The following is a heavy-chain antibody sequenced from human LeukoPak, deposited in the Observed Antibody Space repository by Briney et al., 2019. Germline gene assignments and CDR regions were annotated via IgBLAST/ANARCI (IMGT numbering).Heavy chain of an antibody. CDR2: ISGSGGST. CDR3: ARSSGWNDLYFDY. V-gene: IGHV3-23*01. J-gene: IGHJ4*02. Sequence: QPGGSLRLSCAASGFTFSSYAMSWVRQAPGKGLEWVSVISGSGGSTYYADSVKGRFTISRDNSKNTLYLQMNSLRAEDTAVYYCARSSGWNDLYFDYWGQGTLVTVSS. CDR1: GFTFSSYA. D-gene: IGHD6-19*01.